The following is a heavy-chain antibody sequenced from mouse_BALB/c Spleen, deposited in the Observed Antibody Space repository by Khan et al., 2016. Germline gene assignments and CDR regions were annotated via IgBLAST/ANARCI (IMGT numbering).Heavy chain of an antibody. CDR2: IHPGSGGT. CDR3: TNRGDYDGDSVEVVY. V-gene: IGHV1-15*01. J-gene: IGHJ4*01. Sequence: QVQLQQSGAELVRPGASVKLSCKALGYTFTDYEMHWVRQTPVHGLEWIGTIHPGSGGTAYNQKFKGKATLTADKSSSTAYMALSSLTSEDSAGYYGTNRGDYDGDSVEVVYWGQGSSVTVSS. CDR1: GYTFTDYE. D-gene: IGHD2-3*01.